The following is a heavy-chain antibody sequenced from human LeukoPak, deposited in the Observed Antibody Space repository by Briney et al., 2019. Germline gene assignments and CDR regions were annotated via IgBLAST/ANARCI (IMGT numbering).Heavy chain of an antibody. V-gene: IGHV3-48*02. D-gene: IGHD1-26*01. J-gene: IGHJ4*02. Sequence: TGGSLRLSCAASGFTFSSYTMNWVRQAPGKGLEWVSYIRSSDNVISYGDSVKGRFTISKDNAKNSLYLQVNSLRDEDTAVYYCVRDHKWGFDYWGQGTLVTVSS. CDR1: GFTFSSYT. CDR2: IRSSDNVI. CDR3: VRDHKWGFDY.